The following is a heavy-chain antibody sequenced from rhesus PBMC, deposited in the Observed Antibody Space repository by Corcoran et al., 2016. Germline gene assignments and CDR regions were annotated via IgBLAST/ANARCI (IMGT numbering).Heavy chain of an antibody. D-gene: IGHD1-32*01. V-gene: IGHV4-80*01. Sequence: QVQLQEAGPGVGKPSETLSLTCGVSGASIRGNWWTWIRRHPGEGRGGIGQINGDSGAAYYSPYLRSRLTISKDASGKKFSLRLTSVTAADSAVYYCATQVNYRNEFWGQGVLVTVSS. CDR2: INGDSGAA. CDR3: ATQVNYRNEF. CDR1: GASIRGNW. J-gene: IGHJ4*01.